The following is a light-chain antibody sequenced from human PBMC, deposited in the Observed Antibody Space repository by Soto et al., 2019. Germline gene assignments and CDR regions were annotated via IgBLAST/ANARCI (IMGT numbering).Light chain of an antibody. V-gene: IGKV1-27*01. CDR1: HDIGKS. J-gene: IGKJ4*01. CDR2: DAS. CDR3: QNYKSAPFI. Sequence: DFQMTQSPPSLSASVGDRVIVTCRASHDIGKSLAWYQQRPGKSPSLLIYDASTLQSGVPARFSGSGSGTDFTLDISTLRPEDVATYYCQNYKSAPFIFGGGTNVEVK.